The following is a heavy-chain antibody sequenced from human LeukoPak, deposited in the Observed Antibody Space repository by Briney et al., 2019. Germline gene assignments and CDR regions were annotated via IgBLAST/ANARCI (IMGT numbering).Heavy chain of an antibody. Sequence: GGSLRLSCAASGFTFSTYWMHWVRQAPGKGLEWVSYISGSASTRYYADSVKGRFTISRDNAKNSLYLQLNRLRDDDTAVYYCAREDQGSSGWSSFDYWGQGTLVTVSS. CDR2: ISGSASTR. V-gene: IGHV3-48*02. CDR3: AREDQGSSGWSSFDY. J-gene: IGHJ4*02. CDR1: GFTFSTYW. D-gene: IGHD6-19*01.